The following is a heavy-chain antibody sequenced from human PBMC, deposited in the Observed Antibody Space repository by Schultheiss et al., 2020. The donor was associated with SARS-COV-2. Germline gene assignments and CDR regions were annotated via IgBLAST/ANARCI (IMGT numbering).Heavy chain of an antibody. V-gene: IGHV3-23*01. CDR2: ISGSGGST. D-gene: IGHD3-10*01. Sequence: GGSLRLSCAASGFTVSSNYMSWVRQAPGKGLEWVSAISGSGGSTYYADSVKGRFTISRDNSKNTLYLQMSSLRAEDTAVYYCARGVAGFGSRHCFDYWGQGTLVTVSS. CDR1: GFTVSSNY. J-gene: IGHJ4*02. CDR3: ARGVAGFGSRHCFDY.